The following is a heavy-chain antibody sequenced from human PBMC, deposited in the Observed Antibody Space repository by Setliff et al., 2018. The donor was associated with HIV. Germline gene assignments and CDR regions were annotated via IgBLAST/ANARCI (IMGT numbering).Heavy chain of an antibody. CDR1: GGSITSSNYY. D-gene: IGHD3-3*01. J-gene: IGHJ2*01. CDR3: ARHPGSWSGLWYFDL. V-gene: IGHV4-39*01. Sequence: SETLSLTCTVSGGSITSSNYYWGCIRQTPGKGLEWIGTIYYSGSTYYNPSLRSRVTISVDTSKNQFSLKLSSVTAADTAIYYCARHPGSWSGLWYFDLWGRGTLVTVS. CDR2: IYYSGST.